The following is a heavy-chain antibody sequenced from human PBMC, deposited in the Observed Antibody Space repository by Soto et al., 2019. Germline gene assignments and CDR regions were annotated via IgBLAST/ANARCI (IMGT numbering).Heavy chain of an antibody. V-gene: IGHV4-4*02. D-gene: IGHD5-18*01. Sequence: QVQLQESGPGLVKPSGTLSLTCAVSGDSIINSHWWSWVRQPPGKGLEWIGEIFHSGSTNDNPSLKSRVTISVDKSKNQFSLHLNSVTAAGTAVYYCVKGRSSYGYFPYFVYWGQGTLVTVSS. CDR1: GDSIINSHW. J-gene: IGHJ4*02. CDR3: VKGRSSYGYFPYFVY. CDR2: IFHSGST.